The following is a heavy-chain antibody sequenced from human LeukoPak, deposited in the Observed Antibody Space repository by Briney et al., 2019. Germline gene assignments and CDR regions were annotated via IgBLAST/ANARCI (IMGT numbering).Heavy chain of an antibody. CDR3: ARGAQFYYDTSGYFDY. CDR2: VSHTGGT. J-gene: IGHJ4*02. V-gene: IGHV4-30-2*06. Sequence: SETLSLTCTVSGGSISSPSYSWSWIRQSAGKGLEWIGYVSHTGGTLDNPSLTSRVTMSLDRSRSQFSLRLSSVTAADTAVYYCARGAQFYYDTSGYFDYWGQGILVTVSS. D-gene: IGHD3-22*01. CDR1: GGSISSPSYS.